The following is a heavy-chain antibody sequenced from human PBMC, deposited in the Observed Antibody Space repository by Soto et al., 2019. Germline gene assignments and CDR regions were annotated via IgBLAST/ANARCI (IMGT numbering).Heavy chain of an antibody. J-gene: IGHJ4*02. D-gene: IGHD2-21*01. V-gene: IGHV1-18*04. Sequence: SVKVSCKTSGYSFTNYVINWVRQAPGQGLEWMGWISPFTGDTHYTPSLQGRITVTTDTSTNTAYMELRSLRSADTAVYYCARSCGGGSCHSAYWGQGTLVTVSS. CDR2: ISPFTGDT. CDR1: GYSFTNYV. CDR3: ARSCGGGSCHSAY.